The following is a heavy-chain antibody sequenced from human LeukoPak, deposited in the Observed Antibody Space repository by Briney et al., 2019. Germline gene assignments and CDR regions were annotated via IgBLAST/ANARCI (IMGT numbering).Heavy chain of an antibody. CDR3: ARHCCSGPAKRVFDI. CDR1: GGSFSGYY. V-gene: IGHV4-34*01. J-gene: IGHJ3*02. CDR2: INHSGST. D-gene: IGHD2-15*01. Sequence: SETLSLTCAVYGGSFSGYYWSWNRQPPGKGLEWIGEINHSGSTNYNPSLRSRVTISVDTSNNQFSLRLGSVTAADTAVYHCARHCCSGPAKRVFDIWGQGTMVTVSS.